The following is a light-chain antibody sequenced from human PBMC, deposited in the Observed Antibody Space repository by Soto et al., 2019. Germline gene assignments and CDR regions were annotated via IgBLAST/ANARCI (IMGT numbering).Light chain of an antibody. CDR1: QGISSY. CDR3: QQYYSYPQ. Sequence: AIRMTQSPSSLSASTVDRVTITCRASQGISSYLAWYQQKPGKAPKLLIYAASTLQSGVPSRFSGSGSGTDFTLTISCLQSEDFATYYCQQYYSYPQFGQGTKVDIK. J-gene: IGKJ1*01. CDR2: AAS. V-gene: IGKV1-8*01.